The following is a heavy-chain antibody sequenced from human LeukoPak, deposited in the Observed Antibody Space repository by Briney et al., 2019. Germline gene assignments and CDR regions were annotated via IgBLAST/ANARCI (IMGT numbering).Heavy chain of an antibody. V-gene: IGHV4-61*02. CDR1: GYSISSGYY. D-gene: IGHD3-10*01. J-gene: IGHJ4*02. CDR2: IYTSGST. Sequence: PSETLSLTCTVSGYSISSGYYWGWIRQPAGKGLEWIGRIYTSGSTNYNPSLKSRVTISVDTSKNQFSLKLSSVTAADTAVYYCARGRITMVRGVIGGDYFDYWGQGTLVTVSS. CDR3: ARGRITMVRGVIGGDYFDY.